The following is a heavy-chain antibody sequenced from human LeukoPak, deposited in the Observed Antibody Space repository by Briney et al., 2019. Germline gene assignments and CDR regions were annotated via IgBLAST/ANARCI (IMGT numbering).Heavy chain of an antibody. CDR1: GFSFDDYA. J-gene: IGHJ3*02. V-gene: IGHV3-9*01. CDR2: ITWNSGSI. D-gene: IGHD1-26*01. Sequence: GGSLRLSFEASGFSFDDYAMHWVRQVPQKGLDWASVITWNSGSILYADSVKGRFTISRDNAKNSLYLEMTSLRAEDTALYYCAKGMGVASLIVDALDMWGQGTMVTVSS. CDR3: AKGMGVASLIVDALDM.